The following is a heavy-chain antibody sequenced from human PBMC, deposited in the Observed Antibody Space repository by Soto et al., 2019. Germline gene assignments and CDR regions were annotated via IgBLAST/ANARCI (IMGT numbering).Heavy chain of an antibody. V-gene: IGHV1-24*01. CDR2: FDPEDCET. Sequence: QVQLVQSGAEVKKPGASVKVSCKVSGHTLTEFSMHWVRQAPGKGLGWMGGFDPEDCETIYAQRFQGSVTMTEDTSTDSAYMALTSLRSEYTAVYYCSAGGTRGLQSPLDYWGQGTLVTACS. CDR3: SAGGTRGLQSPLDY. D-gene: IGHD1-7*01. CDR1: GHTLTEFS. J-gene: IGHJ4*02.